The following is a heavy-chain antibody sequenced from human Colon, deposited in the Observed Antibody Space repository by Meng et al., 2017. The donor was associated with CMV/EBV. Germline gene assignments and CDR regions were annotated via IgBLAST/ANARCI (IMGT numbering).Heavy chain of an antibody. D-gene: IGHD1-26*01. CDR3: ARISGSLWYFDY. J-gene: IGHJ4*02. V-gene: IGHV1-69*05. CDR1: GSTFSSYA. Sequence: SVKVSCKASGSTFSSYAISWVRQAPGQGLEWMGGIIPIFGTANYAQKFQGRVTITTDESTSTAYMELSSLRSEDTAVYYCARISGSLWYFDYWGQGTLVTVSS. CDR2: IIPIFGTA.